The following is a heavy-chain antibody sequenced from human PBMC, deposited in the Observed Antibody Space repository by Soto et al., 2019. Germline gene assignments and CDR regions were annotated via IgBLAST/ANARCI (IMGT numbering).Heavy chain of an antibody. CDR3: ARLQAAAGDNDLTFDY. Sequence: PSETLSLTCAVYGGSFSGYYWSWIRQPPGKGLEWIGEINHSGSTNYNPSLKSRVTISVDTSKNQFSLKPSSVTAADTAVYYCARLQAAAGDNDLTFDYWGQGTLVTVSS. CDR2: INHSGST. V-gene: IGHV4-34*01. J-gene: IGHJ4*02. D-gene: IGHD6-13*01. CDR1: GGSFSGYY.